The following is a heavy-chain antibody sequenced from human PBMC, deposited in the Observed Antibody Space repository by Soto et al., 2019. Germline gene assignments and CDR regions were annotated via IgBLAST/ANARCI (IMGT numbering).Heavy chain of an antibody. CDR2: IYHSGST. Sequence: QLQLQESGSGLVKPSQTLSLTCAVSGGSISSGGYSWSWIRQPPGKGLEWIGYIYHSGSTYYNPSRKIRFTISVDRSKNQFSLKLSSVTAADTAVYYCARDDPYYGMDVWGQGTTVTVSS. CDR1: GGSISSGGYS. V-gene: IGHV4-30-2*01. CDR3: ARDDPYYGMDV. J-gene: IGHJ6*02.